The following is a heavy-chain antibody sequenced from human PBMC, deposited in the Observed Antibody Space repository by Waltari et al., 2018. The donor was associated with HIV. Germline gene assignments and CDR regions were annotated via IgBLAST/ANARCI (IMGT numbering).Heavy chain of an antibody. CDR2: VSTSGTT. D-gene: IGHD6-19*01. V-gene: IGHV4-61*02. Sequence: QVQLQESGPGLVKPSQTLSVTCTVSGRPISSGSYSWSWIRRPAGKGQEGIGSVSTSGTTNYKPSLTSRVTIAVDASKNQISLKMRSVTAADTAVYYCARVSLAGWFDPWGQGTLVTVSS. J-gene: IGHJ5*02. CDR3: ARVSLAGWFDP. CDR1: GRPISSGSYS.